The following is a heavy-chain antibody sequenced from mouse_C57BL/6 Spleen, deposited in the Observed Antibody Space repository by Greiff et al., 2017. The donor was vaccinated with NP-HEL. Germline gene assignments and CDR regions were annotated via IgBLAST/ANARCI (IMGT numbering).Heavy chain of an antibody. CDR2: ISSGGDYI. CDR1: GFTFSSYA. D-gene: IGHD2-4*01. CDR3: TRGDYVYYAMDY. V-gene: IGHV5-9-1*02. J-gene: IGHJ4*01. Sequence: EVKLMESGEGLVKPGGSLKLSCAASGFTFSSYAMSWVRQTPEKRLEWVAYISSGGDYIYYADTVKGRFTISSDNARNTLYLQMSSMKSEDTAMYYCTRGDYVYYAMDYWGQGTSVTVSS.